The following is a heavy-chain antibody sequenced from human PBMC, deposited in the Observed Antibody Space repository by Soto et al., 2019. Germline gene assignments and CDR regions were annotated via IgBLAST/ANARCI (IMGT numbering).Heavy chain of an antibody. Sequence: PSETLSLTCAVSGVSIRGSNFFWGWIRQSPGRGLEWIANIYYSGTTYYNPSLKSRTTISVDTSRNLFSLRLTSVTAADAAVYYXATLAGTGLPFYYGLDVWGPGTTVTVSS. D-gene: IGHD6-19*01. CDR1: GVSIRGSNFF. CDR2: IYYSGTT. CDR3: ATLAGTGLPFYYGLDV. V-gene: IGHV4-39*01. J-gene: IGHJ6*02.